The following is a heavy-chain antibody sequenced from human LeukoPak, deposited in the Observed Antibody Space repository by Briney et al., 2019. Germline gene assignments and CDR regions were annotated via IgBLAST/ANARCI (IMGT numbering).Heavy chain of an antibody. CDR3: ARGGKATVGTM. D-gene: IGHD1-26*01. Sequence: SETLSLTGTVSGDSLYRYYWSWLRPPAGKGLAWIGRIYSSGSTNYNPSLKNGVSMSVDTSKNQFSLKLTSVTAADTAVYYCARGGKATVGTMWRQGIVVTVPS. CDR2: IYSSGST. J-gene: IGHJ4*02. V-gene: IGHV4-4*07. CDR1: GDSLYRYY.